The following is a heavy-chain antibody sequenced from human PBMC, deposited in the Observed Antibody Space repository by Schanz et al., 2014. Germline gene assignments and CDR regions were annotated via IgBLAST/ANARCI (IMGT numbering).Heavy chain of an antibody. Sequence: QVQLVDSGGGLVKPGGSLRLSCAASGFTFSDYYMTWIRQAPGKGLEWVSDISDSGVSTHYADSVKGRFTISRDNAKNSLYLQMNSLTAEDTAVYYCAKVAPAATYLDSWGLGTLVTVSS. J-gene: IGHJ4*02. CDR3: AKVAPAATYLDS. V-gene: IGHV3-11*05. CDR1: GFTFSDYY. CDR2: ISDSGVST. D-gene: IGHD2-2*01.